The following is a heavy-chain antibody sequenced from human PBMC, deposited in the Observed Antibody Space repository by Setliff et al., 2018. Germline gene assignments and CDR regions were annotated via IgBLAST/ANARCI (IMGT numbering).Heavy chain of an antibody. D-gene: IGHD1-1*01. J-gene: IGHJ6*03. CDR2: IYTSGRT. CDR1: GGSISSYY. CDR3: ARLGTTIQTIGTWTYYYYYYSDV. Sequence: SETLSLTCTVSGGSISSYYWSWIRQPPGKGLEWIGYIYTSGRTNYNPSPKSRDTISVDTSKNQFSLKVGSVTAADTAVYYFARLGTTIQTIGTWTYYYYYYSDVWGKGTTVTVSS. V-gene: IGHV4-4*08.